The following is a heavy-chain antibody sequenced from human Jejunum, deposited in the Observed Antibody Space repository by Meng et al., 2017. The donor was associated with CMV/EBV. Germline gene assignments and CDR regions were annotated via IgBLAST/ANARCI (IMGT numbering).Heavy chain of an antibody. Sequence: SGFTVSSNSLSWVRQAPGKGLEWVSIIYSGGTAYYADSVKGRFTISGDNSKNILYLQMNSLRAEDTAVYYCAKDEGWLLDYAFHIWGQGTMVTVSS. D-gene: IGHD5-24*01. J-gene: IGHJ3*02. V-gene: IGHV3-53*01. CDR3: AKDEGWLLDYAFHI. CDR1: GFTVSSNS. CDR2: IYSGGTA.